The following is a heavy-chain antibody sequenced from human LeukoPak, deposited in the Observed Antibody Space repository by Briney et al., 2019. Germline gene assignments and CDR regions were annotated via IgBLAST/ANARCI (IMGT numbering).Heavy chain of an antibody. V-gene: IGHV3-30*18. CDR2: ISYDGSNK. CDR1: GFTFSSYG. J-gene: IGHJ1*01. CDR3: AKMGGLGRWFEYFQH. Sequence: GRSLRLSCAASGFTFSSYGMHWVRQAPGKGLEWVAVISYDGSNKYYADSVKGRFTISRDNSKNTLYLQMNSLRAEDTAVYYCAKMGGLGRWFEYFQHWGQGTLVTVSS. D-gene: IGHD4-23*01.